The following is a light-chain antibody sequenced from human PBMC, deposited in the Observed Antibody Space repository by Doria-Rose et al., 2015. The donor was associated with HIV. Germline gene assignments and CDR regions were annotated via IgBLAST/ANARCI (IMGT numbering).Light chain of an antibody. CDR1: QSFSSTY. J-gene: IGKJ1*01. CDR2: DGS. Sequence: TQSPGTLSLSPGERATLSCRASQSFSSTYLAWYQQKPGQAPSLLIYDGSTRATGIPDRFSASGSRTDFALTINRLEPEDFALYYCHQYGTSWTFGQGAKAEI. V-gene: IGKV3-20*01. CDR3: HQYGTSWT.